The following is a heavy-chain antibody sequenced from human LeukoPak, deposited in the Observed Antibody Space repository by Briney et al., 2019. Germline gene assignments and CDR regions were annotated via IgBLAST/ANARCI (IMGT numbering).Heavy chain of an antibody. J-gene: IGHJ6*04. Sequence: SATDSRKLPTPTFSTYAISHVPQPPTQGPEPTTRIIPIFGTANYAQKFQGRVTITADESTSTAYMELSSLRSEDTAVYYCARYVVVGGPYYYYGMDVWGKGTTVTVSS. CDR3: ARYVVVGGPYYYYGMDV. D-gene: IGHD2-2*01. CDR2: IIPIFGTA. V-gene: IGHV1-69*01. CDR1: TPTFSTYA.